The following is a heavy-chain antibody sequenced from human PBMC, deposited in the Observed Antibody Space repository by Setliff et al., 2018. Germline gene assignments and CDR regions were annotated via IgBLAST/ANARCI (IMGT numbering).Heavy chain of an antibody. CDR2: INPSGGLT. CDR3: ARDRYYNSCSGTSITAPHDAFDI. V-gene: IGHV1-46*03. D-gene: IGHD3-3*01. CDR1: GYTLTNYY. Sequence: GASVKVSCKASGYTLTNYYMHWVRQAPGQGLEWMGTINPSGGLTRYAQKFQGRVTMPRDTSTRTVYKEVSSLRSEATAVYYCARDRYYNSCSGTSITAPHDAFDIWGQGTMGTVSS. J-gene: IGHJ3*02.